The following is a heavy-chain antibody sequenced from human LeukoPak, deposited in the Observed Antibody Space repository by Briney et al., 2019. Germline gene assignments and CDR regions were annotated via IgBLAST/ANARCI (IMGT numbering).Heavy chain of an antibody. CDR3: ASILYFDY. V-gene: IGHV3-48*04. Sequence: GGSLRLSCAASGFTFSTYYMNWVRQAPGKGLEWVSYISTSSTTTYNADSVKGRFTISRDNAKNSLYLQMNSLRAEDTAVYYCASILYFDYWGQGTLVTVSS. J-gene: IGHJ4*02. CDR2: ISTSSTTT. CDR1: GFTFSTYY.